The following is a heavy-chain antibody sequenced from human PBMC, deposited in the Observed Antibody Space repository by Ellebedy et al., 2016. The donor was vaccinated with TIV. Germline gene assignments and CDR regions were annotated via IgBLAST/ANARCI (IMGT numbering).Heavy chain of an antibody. D-gene: IGHD4-11*01. V-gene: IGHV4-59*01. CDR2: IYYSGST. CDR3: ARYLHTATTGYFDY. Sequence: SCKASGGTFSSYAISWIRQPPGKGLEWIGYIYYSGSTNYNPSLTSRVTLSVDTSKNQFSLKLSSVTAADTAVYYWARYLHTATTGYFDYWGQGALVTVSS. J-gene: IGHJ4*02. CDR1: GGTFSSYA.